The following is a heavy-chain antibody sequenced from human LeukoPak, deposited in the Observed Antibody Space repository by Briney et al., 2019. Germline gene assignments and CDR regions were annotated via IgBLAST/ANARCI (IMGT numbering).Heavy chain of an antibody. CDR3: AKDGRGYCSSTSCSRNDY. J-gene: IGHJ4*02. D-gene: IGHD2-2*01. CDR1: GFTFSSYG. CDR2: ISYDGSNK. V-gene: IGHV3-30*18. Sequence: GGSLRLSCAASGFTFSSYGMHWVREAPGKGLEWVAVISYDGSNKYYADSVKGRFTISRDNSKNTLYLQMNSLRAEDTAVYYCAKDGRGYCSSTSCSRNDYWGQGTLVTVSS.